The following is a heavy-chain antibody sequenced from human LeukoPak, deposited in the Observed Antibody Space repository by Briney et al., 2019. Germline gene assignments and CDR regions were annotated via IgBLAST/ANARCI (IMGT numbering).Heavy chain of an antibody. Sequence: SETLSLTCTVSGYSISSGYYWCWIRQPPGEGGEWIGSIYHSGSTYYNPSLKSPVTISVDASKHHFSLQLSSVTTADTAVYYCARDMDSGDSSGYPTDYWGQGTLVTVSS. J-gene: IGHJ4*02. CDR1: GYSISSGYY. V-gene: IGHV4-38-2*02. CDR3: ARDMDSGDSSGYPTDY. CDR2: IYHSGST. D-gene: IGHD3-22*01.